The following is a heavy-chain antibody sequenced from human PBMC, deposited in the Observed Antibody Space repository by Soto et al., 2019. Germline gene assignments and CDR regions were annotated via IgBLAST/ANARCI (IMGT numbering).Heavy chain of an antibody. Sequence: SVKVSCKDSGGLFSSFAISWVRQAPGQGLEWMGGIIPVFGTTNYAQKFQGRVTITTDESTNTAYMELSSLTSDDTAMYYCARGGGPYVWFNEFWGQGTQVTVSS. D-gene: IGHD3-16*01. CDR1: GGLFSSFA. J-gene: IGHJ4*02. CDR2: IIPVFGTT. CDR3: ARGGGPYVWFNEF. V-gene: IGHV1-69*05.